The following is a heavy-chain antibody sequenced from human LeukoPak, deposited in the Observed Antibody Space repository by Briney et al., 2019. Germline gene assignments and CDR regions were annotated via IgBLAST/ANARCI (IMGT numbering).Heavy chain of an antibody. CDR2: IIPIFGTA. D-gene: IGHD3-10*01. J-gene: IGHJ3*02. CDR3: ARPYYYGSDSDAFDI. CDR1: GGTLSSYA. V-gene: IGHV1-69*06. Sequence: ASVKVSCKASGGTLSSYAISWVRQAPGQGLEWMGGIIPIFGTANYAQKFQGRVTITADKSTSTAYMELSSLRSEDTAVYYCARPYYYGSDSDAFDIWGQGTMVTVSS.